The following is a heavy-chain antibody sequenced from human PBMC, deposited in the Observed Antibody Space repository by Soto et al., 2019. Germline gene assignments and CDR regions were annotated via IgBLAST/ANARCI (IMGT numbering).Heavy chain of an antibody. J-gene: IGHJ4*02. Sequence: QVQLQESGPGLVKPSQTLSLTCTVSGGSISSGDYYWSWIRQPPGKGLEWIGYIYYSGSTYYNPSLKSRVTISVDTSKNQFSLKLSSVTAADTAVYYCAREVGSDTAMWPLIDYWGQGTLVTVSS. V-gene: IGHV4-30-4*01. D-gene: IGHD5-18*01. CDR3: AREVGSDTAMWPLIDY. CDR2: IYYSGST. CDR1: GGSISSGDYY.